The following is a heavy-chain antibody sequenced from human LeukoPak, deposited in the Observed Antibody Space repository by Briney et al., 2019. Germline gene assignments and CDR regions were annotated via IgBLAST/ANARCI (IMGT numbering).Heavy chain of an antibody. CDR1: GFTVSRYW. Sequence: GKSLRLSCAASGFTVSRYWMHWVRQAPGKGLVWVARINVEGNYIDYAESVKGRFTISGDSAMNTLYLQMNSVRAEDTAVYSCARDLTGPYDHWGQGTLVTVSS. D-gene: IGHD3-22*01. CDR3: ARDLTGPYDH. CDR2: INVEGNYI. V-gene: IGHV3-74*01. J-gene: IGHJ4*02.